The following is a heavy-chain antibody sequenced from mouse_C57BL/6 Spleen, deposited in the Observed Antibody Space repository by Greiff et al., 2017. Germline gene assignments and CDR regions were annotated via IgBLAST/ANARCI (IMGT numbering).Heavy chain of an antibody. D-gene: IGHD2-1*01. J-gene: IGHJ2*01. CDR1: GYTFTSYW. CDR2: IHPNSGST. CDR3: ARSPYGNYYYFDY. V-gene: IGHV1-64*01. Sequence: QVHVKQPGAELVKPGASVKLSCKASGYTFTSYWMHWVKQRPGQGLEWIGMIHPNSGSTNYNEKFKSKATLTVDKSSSTAYMQLSSLTSEDSAVYYCARSPYGNYYYFDYWGQGTTLTVSS.